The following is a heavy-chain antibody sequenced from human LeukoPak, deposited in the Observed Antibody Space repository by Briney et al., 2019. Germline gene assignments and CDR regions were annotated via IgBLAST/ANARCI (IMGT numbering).Heavy chain of an antibody. D-gene: IGHD4-17*01. CDR2: IYHSGST. Sequence: SETLSLACAVSGYSISSGYYWGWIRQPPGKGLEWIGGIYHSGSTYYNPSLKSRVTISVDTSKNQFSLKLSSVIAADTAVYYCANGINDYGDYVNAFDIWGQGTMVTVSS. CDR1: GYSISSGYY. J-gene: IGHJ3*02. CDR3: ANGINDYGDYVNAFDI. V-gene: IGHV4-38-2*01.